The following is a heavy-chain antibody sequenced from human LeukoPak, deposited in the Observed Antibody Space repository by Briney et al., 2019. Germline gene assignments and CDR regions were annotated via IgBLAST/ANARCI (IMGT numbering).Heavy chain of an antibody. V-gene: IGHV3-23*01. CDR3: AKLPTVYGVADSFDM. CDR2: LNENGKKR. Sequence: PGGSLRLSCAASGFTFSSYAMSWVRQAPGKGLEWVSGLNENGKKRDYADSVKGRFTISRDNSRNTLYLQMNSLKVEDTARYYCAKLPTVYGVADSFDMWGQGTTVTVSS. J-gene: IGHJ3*02. D-gene: IGHD2-8*01. CDR1: GFTFSSYA.